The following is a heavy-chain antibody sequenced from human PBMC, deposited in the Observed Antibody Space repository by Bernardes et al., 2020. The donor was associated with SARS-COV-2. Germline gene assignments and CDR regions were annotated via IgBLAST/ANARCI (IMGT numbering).Heavy chain of an antibody. Sequence: SETLSLTCAVYGGSFSGYYWSWIRQPPGKGLEWIGEINHSGSTNYNPSLKSRVTISVDTSKNQFSLKLSSVTAADTAVYYCARWGDLGEDRTGFYYFDYWGQGTLVTVSS. CDR1: GGSFSGYY. D-gene: IGHD3-16*01. CDR3: ARWGDLGEDRTGFYYFDY. CDR2: INHSGST. V-gene: IGHV4-34*01. J-gene: IGHJ4*02.